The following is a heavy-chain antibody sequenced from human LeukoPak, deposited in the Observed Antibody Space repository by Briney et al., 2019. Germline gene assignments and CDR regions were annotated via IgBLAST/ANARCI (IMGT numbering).Heavy chain of an antibody. CDR1: GYTLTELS. CDR3: ATERRDGYYDFWSGYYELDYFDY. CDR2: FDPEDGET. J-gene: IGHJ4*02. Sequence: ASVKVSCKVSGYTLTELSMHWVRQAPGKGLEWMGGFDPEDGETIYAQKFQGRVTMTEDTSTDTAYMELSSLRSEDTAVYYCATERRDGYYDFWSGYYELDYFDYWGQGTLVTVSS. D-gene: IGHD3-3*01. V-gene: IGHV1-24*01.